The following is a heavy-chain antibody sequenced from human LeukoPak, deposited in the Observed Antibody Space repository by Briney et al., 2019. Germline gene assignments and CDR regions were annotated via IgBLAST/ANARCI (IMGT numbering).Heavy chain of an antibody. CDR3: ARALFAGAFYGMDV. J-gene: IGHJ6*02. V-gene: IGHV3-33*01. Sequence: GGSLRLSCAASGFTFSNYGIHWVRQAPGKGLEWVAIIWSDGSNKYYADSVKGRFTISRDNSKNTLYLQMNSLRAEDTAVYYCARALFAGAFYGMDVWGQGTTVTVSS. D-gene: IGHD3-10*01. CDR2: IWSDGSNK. CDR1: GFTFSNYG.